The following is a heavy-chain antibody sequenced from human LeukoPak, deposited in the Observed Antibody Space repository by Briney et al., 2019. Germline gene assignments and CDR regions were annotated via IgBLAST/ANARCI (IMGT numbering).Heavy chain of an antibody. D-gene: IGHD6-6*01. V-gene: IGHV1-18*01. J-gene: IGHJ5*02. Sequence: GASVKVSCKTSGYTFTIYGIIWVRQAPGQGLEWMGWISAYNGNTKYAQKFQGRVTMTTDTSTSTAYMELSSLRSDDTAVYYCARDREAARPGWFDPWGQGTLVTVSS. CDR3: ARDREAARPGWFDP. CDR2: ISAYNGNT. CDR1: GYTFTIYG.